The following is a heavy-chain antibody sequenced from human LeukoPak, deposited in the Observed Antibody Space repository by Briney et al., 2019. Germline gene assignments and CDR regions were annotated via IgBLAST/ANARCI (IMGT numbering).Heavy chain of an antibody. J-gene: IGHJ4*02. CDR1: GDSISSSSYY. D-gene: IGHD3-16*01. Sequence: SETLSLTCTVSGDSISSSSYYWGWIRQPPGKGLEWIGTIYYTGSTYYNPSLKSRVTISVDTSKNQFSLKLSSVTAADTAVYYCARGGVLKSVDYWGQGTLVTVSS. V-gene: IGHV4-39*07. CDR3: ARGGVLKSVDY. CDR2: IYYTGST.